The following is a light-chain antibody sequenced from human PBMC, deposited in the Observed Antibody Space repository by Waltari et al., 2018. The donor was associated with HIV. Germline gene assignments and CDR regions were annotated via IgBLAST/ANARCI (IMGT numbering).Light chain of an antibody. CDR3: QSYDTATRV. J-gene: IGLJ3*02. CDR1: SGSIASNY. CDR2: KEN. V-gene: IGLV6-57*03. Sequence: NFMLTQPHSVSESPGKTVTISCTRSSGSIASNYVQWYQQRPGSAPNTVIYKENERPSGVPGRFAAYIDRSSNSASLTSFGLRTEDEADYCCQSYDTATRVFGGGTKLTVL.